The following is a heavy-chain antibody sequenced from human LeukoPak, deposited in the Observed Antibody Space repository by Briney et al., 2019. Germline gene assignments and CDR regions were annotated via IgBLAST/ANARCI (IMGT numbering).Heavy chain of an antibody. CDR3: AREFVAPRDYYDSSGYPIDY. V-gene: IGHV3-21*01. Sequence: GSLRLSCAASGFTFSSYSMNWVRQAPGKGLEWVSSISSSSSYIYYADSVKGRFTISRDNAKNSLYLQMNSLRAEDTAVYYCAREFVAPRDYYDSSGYPIDYWGQGTLVTVSS. CDR2: ISSSSSYI. D-gene: IGHD3-22*01. J-gene: IGHJ4*02. CDR1: GFTFSSYS.